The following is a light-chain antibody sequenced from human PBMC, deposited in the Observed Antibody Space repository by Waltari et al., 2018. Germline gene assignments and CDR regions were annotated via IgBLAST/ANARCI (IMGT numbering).Light chain of an antibody. J-gene: IGKJ4*01. CDR1: QGISSY. V-gene: IGKV1-9*01. CDR3: HQVNTYPLT. Sequence: DIQLTQSPSFLSASVGDRVTITCRASQGISSYLPWFQQKPGKAPKLRIYAASTLQSGVPSRFSGSGSGTEFTLTISSLQPEDCATYYCHQVNTYPLTFGGGTKVEIK. CDR2: AAS.